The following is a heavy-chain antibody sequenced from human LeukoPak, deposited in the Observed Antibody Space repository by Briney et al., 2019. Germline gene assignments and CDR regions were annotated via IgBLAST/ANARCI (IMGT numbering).Heavy chain of an antibody. J-gene: IGHJ4*02. CDR1: AYTFTSYE. D-gene: IGHD1-14*01. CDR3: ARGHGPGGTRWPNLDF. V-gene: IGHV1-8*01. Sequence: ASVRVSCKTSAYTFTSYEINWVRQATGQGLGWMGWMNPNSGNTGYAQKFQGRVTMTRDTSINTAYMELSSLRSEDTAVYYCARGHGPGGTRWPNLDFWGQGTLITVSS. CDR2: MNPNSGNT.